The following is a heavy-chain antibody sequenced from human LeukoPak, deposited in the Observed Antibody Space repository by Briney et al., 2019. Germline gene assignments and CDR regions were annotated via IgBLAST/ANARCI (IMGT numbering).Heavy chain of an antibody. CDR2: IIPIFGTA. Sequence: SVKVSCKASGGTFSSYAISWVRQAPGQGLEWMGGIIPIFGTANYAQKFQGRVTITADESTSTAYMELSSLRSEDTAVYYCAREGNDYGDYAGPNDAFDIWGQGTMVTVSS. CDR1: GGTFSSYA. D-gene: IGHD4-17*01. V-gene: IGHV1-69*13. J-gene: IGHJ3*02. CDR3: AREGNDYGDYAGPNDAFDI.